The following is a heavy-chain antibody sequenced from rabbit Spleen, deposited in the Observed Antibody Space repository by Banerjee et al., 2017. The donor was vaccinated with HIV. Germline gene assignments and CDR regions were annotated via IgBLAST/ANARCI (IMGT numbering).Heavy chain of an antibody. CDR3: ARDLDGVIGWNFGW. J-gene: IGHJ4*01. CDR1: GFSFSYNDY. D-gene: IGHD1-1*01. CDR2: IYAGSSGTT. Sequence: QSLEESGGDLVKPGASLTLTCTASGFSFSYNDYMCWVRQPPGKGPEWIACIYAGSSGTTYYASWAKGRFTISKTSSTTVTLQMTSLTAADTATYFCARDLDGVIGWNFGWWGPGTLVTVS. V-gene: IGHV1S40*01.